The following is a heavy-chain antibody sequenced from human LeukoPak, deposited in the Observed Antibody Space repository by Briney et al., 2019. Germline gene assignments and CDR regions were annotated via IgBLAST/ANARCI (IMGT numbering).Heavy chain of an antibody. CDR1: GYTFTSYY. V-gene: IGHV1-46*01. CDR3: ARDYYDSSGYYYDVNHGERTVDY. Sequence: ASVKVSCKASGYTFTSYYMHWVRQAPRQGLEWMGIINPSGGSTSYAQKFQGRVTMTRDTSTSTVYMELSSLRSEDTAVYYCARDYYDSSGYYYDVNHGERTVDYWGQGTLVTVSS. D-gene: IGHD3-22*01. CDR2: INPSGGST. J-gene: IGHJ4*02.